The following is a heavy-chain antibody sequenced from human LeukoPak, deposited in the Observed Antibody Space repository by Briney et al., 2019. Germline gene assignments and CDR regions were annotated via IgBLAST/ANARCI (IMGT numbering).Heavy chain of an antibody. CDR2: IIPIFGTA. CDR1: GGTFSSYA. D-gene: IGHD3-22*01. V-gene: IGHV1-69*13. Sequence: SAKVSCKASGGTFSSYAISWVRQAPGQGLEWMGGIIPIFGTANYAQKFQGRVTITADESTSTAYMELSSLRSEDTAVYYCARAPYYYDSSGFSSYFDYWGQGTLVTVSS. CDR3: ARAPYYYDSSGFSSYFDY. J-gene: IGHJ4*02.